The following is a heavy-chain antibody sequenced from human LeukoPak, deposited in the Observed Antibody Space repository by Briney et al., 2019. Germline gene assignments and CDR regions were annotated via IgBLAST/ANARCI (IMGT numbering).Heavy chain of an antibody. J-gene: IGHJ6*02. D-gene: IGHD3-10*01. CDR3: ARDRGFSGMDV. V-gene: IGHV3-30*04. Sequence: GGSLRLSCAASGFTFSSYAMHWVRQAPGKGLESVAVISYDGSNKYYADSVKGRFTISRDNSKNTLYLQMNSLRAEDTAVYYCARDRGFSGMDVWGQGTTVTVSS. CDR1: GFTFSSYA. CDR2: ISYDGSNK.